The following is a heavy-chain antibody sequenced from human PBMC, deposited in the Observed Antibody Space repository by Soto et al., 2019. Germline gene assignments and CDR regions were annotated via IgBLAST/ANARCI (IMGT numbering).Heavy chain of an antibody. CDR3: ARSPLPSIYYDSSGYYYSGMDV. CDR2: IDPSDSYT. J-gene: IGHJ6*02. Sequence: GESLKISCKGSGYSFTSYWISWVRQMPGKGLEWMGRIDPSDSYTNYSPSFQGHVTISADKSISTAYLQWSSRKASDTAMYYCARSPLPSIYYDSSGYYYSGMDVWGQGTTVTVSS. V-gene: IGHV5-10-1*01. D-gene: IGHD3-22*01. CDR1: GYSFTSYW.